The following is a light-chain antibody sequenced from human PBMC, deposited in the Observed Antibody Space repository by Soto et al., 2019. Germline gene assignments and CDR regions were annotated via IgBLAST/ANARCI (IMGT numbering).Light chain of an antibody. J-gene: IGLJ1*01. CDR1: SSNIGAGYD. Sequence: QSVLTQPPSVSGAPGQRVTISCTGSSSNIGAGYDVHWYQQLPGTAPKLLIYGNSNRPSGVPDRFSGSKSGTSDSLAITGLQAEDEADYYCPSYDSSLSGSRVFGTGSKLTVL. CDR3: PSYDSSLSGSRV. CDR2: GNS. V-gene: IGLV1-40*01.